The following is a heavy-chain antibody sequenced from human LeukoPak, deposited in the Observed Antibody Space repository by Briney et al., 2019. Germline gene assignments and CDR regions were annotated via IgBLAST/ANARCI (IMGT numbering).Heavy chain of an antibody. V-gene: IGHV4-59*01. CDR3: ARDRLEYGFGELSFPYYYMDV. D-gene: IGHD3-10*01. J-gene: IGHJ6*03. CDR1: GGSISSYY. CDR2: IYYSGTT. Sequence: SETLSLTCTVSGGSISSYYWSWIRQPPGQGLEWNGYIYYSGTTNYNTSLKSRVTISVDTSKDQFSLKLSSVTATDTAVYYCARDRLEYGFGELSFPYYYMDVWGKGTTVTVSS.